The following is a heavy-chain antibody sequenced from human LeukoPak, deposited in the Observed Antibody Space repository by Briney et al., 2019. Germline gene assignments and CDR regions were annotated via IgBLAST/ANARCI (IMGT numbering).Heavy chain of an antibody. Sequence: GGSLRLSCAASGFSLGSYGMHWVRQAPGKGLEWVSAISGSGGSTYYADSVKGRFTISRDNSKNTLYLQMNSLRAEDTAVYYCAKDQDIVVVPAAIGYWGQGTLVTVSS. CDR1: GFSLGSYG. J-gene: IGHJ4*02. V-gene: IGHV3-23*01. D-gene: IGHD2-2*01. CDR2: ISGSGGST. CDR3: AKDQDIVVVPAAIGY.